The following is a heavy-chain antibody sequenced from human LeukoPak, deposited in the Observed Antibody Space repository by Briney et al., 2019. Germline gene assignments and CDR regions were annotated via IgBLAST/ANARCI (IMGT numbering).Heavy chain of an antibody. Sequence: GGSLRLSCAASGFTFDDYGMSWVRQAPGKGLEWVAGINWNGGSTGYADSVKGRFTISRDNAKSSLYLQMNSLRAEDTALYYCAGGWYKLYYFDYWGQGPLVTVSS. D-gene: IGHD6-19*01. CDR1: GFTFDDYG. V-gene: IGHV3-20*04. CDR3: AGGWYKLYYFDY. CDR2: INWNGGST. J-gene: IGHJ4*02.